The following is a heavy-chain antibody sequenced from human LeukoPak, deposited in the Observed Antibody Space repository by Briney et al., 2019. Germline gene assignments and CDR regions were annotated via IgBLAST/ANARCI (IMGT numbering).Heavy chain of an antibody. Sequence: PGRSLRLSCAASGFTFSSYGMHWVRQAPGKGLEWVAVISYDGSNKYYADSVKGRFTISRDNSKNTLYLQMNSLRAEDTAVYYCAKDRGPDYGDFYYFDYWGQGTLVTVSS. V-gene: IGHV3-30*18. CDR1: GFTFSSYG. CDR3: AKDRGPDYGDFYYFDY. CDR2: ISYDGSNK. D-gene: IGHD4-17*01. J-gene: IGHJ4*02.